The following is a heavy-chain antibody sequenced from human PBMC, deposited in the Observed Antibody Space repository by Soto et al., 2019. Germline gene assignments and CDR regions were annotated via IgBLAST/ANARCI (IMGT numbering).Heavy chain of an antibody. CDR1: GGTFSSYA. D-gene: IGHD6-6*01. J-gene: IGHJ4*02. CDR2: IIPIFGTA. V-gene: IGHV1-69*01. Sequence: QVQLVQSGAEVKKLGSSVKVSCKASGGTFSSYAISWVRQAPGQGLEWMGGIIPIFGTANYAQKFQGRVTITADESTSTAYMELSSLRSEDTAVYYCASAPSEGIAARRLGHDYWGQGTLVTVSS. CDR3: ASAPSEGIAARRLGHDY.